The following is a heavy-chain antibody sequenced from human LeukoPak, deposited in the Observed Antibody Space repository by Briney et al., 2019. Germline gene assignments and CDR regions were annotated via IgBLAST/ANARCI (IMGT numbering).Heavy chain of an antibody. J-gene: IGHJ6*02. CDR2: ITASGGGT. Sequence: ASVKVSCKASGYTFTSYYLHWVRQAPGQGLEWMGVITASGGGTTYAQKFQGRVTITADKSTSTAYMELSSLRSEDTAVYYCASFDMPQVGLYGMDVWGQGTTVTVSS. D-gene: IGHD2-2*01. CDR3: ASFDMPQVGLYGMDV. V-gene: IGHV1-46*01. CDR1: GYTFTSYY.